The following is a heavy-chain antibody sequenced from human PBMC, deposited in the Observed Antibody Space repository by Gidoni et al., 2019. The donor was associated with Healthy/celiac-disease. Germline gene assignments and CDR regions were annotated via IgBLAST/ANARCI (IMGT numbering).Heavy chain of an antibody. D-gene: IGHD2-2*01. CDR1: GGSFSGYS. J-gene: IGHJ6*02. CDR2: INPSGST. V-gene: IGHV4-34*01. CDR3: ARGDPVVPAASRGYGMDV. Sequence: QVQLQQWGAGLLKPSETLSLTCAVYGGSFSGYSWSWIRQPPGKGLEWIGEINPSGSTNYNPSLKSRVTISVDTSKNQFSLKLSSVTAADTAVYYCARGDPVVPAASRGYGMDVWGQGTTVTVSS.